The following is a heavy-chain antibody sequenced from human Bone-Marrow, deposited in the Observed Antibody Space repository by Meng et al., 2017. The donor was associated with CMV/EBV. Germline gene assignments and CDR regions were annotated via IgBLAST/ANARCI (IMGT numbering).Heavy chain of an antibody. CDR1: GFTFSSYA. V-gene: IGHV3-30-3*01. D-gene: IGHD6-19*01. J-gene: IGHJ6*01. Sequence: GESLKISCAASGFTFSSYAMHWVRQAPGKGLEWVAVISYDGSNKYYADSVKGRFTISRDNSKNTLYLQMNSLRAEDTAVYYCARGYLAAGIDYYYGMDVWGQGTTVTVYS. CDR3: ARGYLAAGIDYYYGMDV. CDR2: ISYDGSNK.